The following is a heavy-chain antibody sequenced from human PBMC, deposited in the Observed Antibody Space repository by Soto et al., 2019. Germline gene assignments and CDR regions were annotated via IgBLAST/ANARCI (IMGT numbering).Heavy chain of an antibody. CDR3: ARDKREQWLSTFDY. CDR1: GFTFSSYA. D-gene: IGHD6-19*01. Sequence: QVQLVESGGGVVQPGRSLRLSCAASGFTFSSYAMHWVRQAPGKGLEWVAVISYDGSNKYYAESVKGRFTISRDNCKNTVYLQMNSLRGEDTAVYYCARDKREQWLSTFDYWGQGTLVTVSS. V-gene: IGHV3-30-3*01. J-gene: IGHJ4*02. CDR2: ISYDGSNK.